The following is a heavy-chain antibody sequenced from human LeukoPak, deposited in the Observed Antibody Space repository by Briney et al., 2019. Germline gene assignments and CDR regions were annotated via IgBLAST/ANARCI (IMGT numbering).Heavy chain of an antibody. J-gene: IGHJ6*02. V-gene: IGHV1-46*01. D-gene: IGHD3-16*01. CDR2: INPSGGST. CDR3: ARFNAPGGVPGGMDD. CDR1: GYTFTSYY. Sequence: GASVKVSCKASGYTFTSYYMHWVRQAPGQGLEWMGIINPSGGSTSYAQKFQGRVTMTRDTSTSTVYMELSSLRSEDTAVYYCARFNAPGGVPGGMDDWGQGTTVTVSS.